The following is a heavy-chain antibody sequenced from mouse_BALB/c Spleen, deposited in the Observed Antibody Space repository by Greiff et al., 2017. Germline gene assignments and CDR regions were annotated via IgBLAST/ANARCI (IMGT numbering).Heavy chain of an antibody. V-gene: IGHV5-9-3*01. Sequence: EVQVVESGGGLVKPGGSLKLSCAASGFTFSSYAMSWVRQTPEKRLEWVATISSGGSYTYYPDSVKGRFTISRDNAKNTLYLQMSSLRSEDTAMYYCARREGDFDYWGQGTTLTVSS. CDR2: ISSGGSYT. J-gene: IGHJ2*01. CDR3: ARREGDFDY. CDR1: GFTFSSYA.